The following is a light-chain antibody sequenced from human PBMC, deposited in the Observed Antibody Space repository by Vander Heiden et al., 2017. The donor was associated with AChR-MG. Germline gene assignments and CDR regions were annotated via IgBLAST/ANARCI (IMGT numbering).Light chain of an antibody. Sequence: DIVMTQSPDSLALSLGERATINCKSSQSVLYSSNNKNYLAWYQQKPGQPPKLLIYWASTRESGVPDRFSGSGSGTDFTLTISSLQAEDVAVYYCQQYDTTPFTFGGGTKVEIK. CDR2: WAS. CDR1: QSVLYSSNNKNY. CDR3: QQYDTTPFT. J-gene: IGKJ4*01. V-gene: IGKV4-1*01.